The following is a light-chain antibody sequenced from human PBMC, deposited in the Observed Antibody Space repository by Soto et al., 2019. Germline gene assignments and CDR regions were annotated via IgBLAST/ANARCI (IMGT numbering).Light chain of an antibody. Sequence: QSALTQPASVSGSPGQSITISCTGTSSDVGGYNFVSWFRQYPGKAPKIMISEVSNRPSGVSNRFSGSKSGNTASLTISGLQAEDEADYYCSSYTTSSTVLFGGGTKLTVL. CDR3: SSYTTSSTVL. CDR2: EVS. CDR1: SSDVGGYNF. V-gene: IGLV2-14*01. J-gene: IGLJ2*01.